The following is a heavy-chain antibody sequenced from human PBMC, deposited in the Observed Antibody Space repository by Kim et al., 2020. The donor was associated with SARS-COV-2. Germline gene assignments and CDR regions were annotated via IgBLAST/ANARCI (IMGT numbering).Heavy chain of an antibody. D-gene: IGHD3-16*01. CDR1: GLTFSRYA. V-gene: IGHV3-30-3*01. CDR3: ARDQFGSLDY. CDR2: ISYDGSDI. J-gene: IGHJ4*03. Sequence: GGSLRLSCAASGLTFSRYAMHWVRQAPGKGLEWVAIISYDGSDIHYVDSVKGRFTISRDNSKKTLYLQMNSLRPEDTAVYYCARDQFGSLDYWGQGTLVTVSS.